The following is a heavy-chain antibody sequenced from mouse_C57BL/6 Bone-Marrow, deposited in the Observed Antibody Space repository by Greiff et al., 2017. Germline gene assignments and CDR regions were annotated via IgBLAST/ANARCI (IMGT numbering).Heavy chain of an antibody. V-gene: IGHV1-7*01. J-gene: IGHJ1*03. CDR3: ASPCYYGSSYWYFDV. CDR1: GYTFTSYW. Sequence: QVQLKQSGAELAKPGASVKLSCKASGYTFTSYWMHWVKQRPGQGLEWIGYINPSSGYTKYNQKFKGKATLTADKSSSTAYMQLSSLTYEDSAVYYCASPCYYGSSYWYFDVWGTGTTVTVSS. D-gene: IGHD1-1*01. CDR2: INPSSGYT.